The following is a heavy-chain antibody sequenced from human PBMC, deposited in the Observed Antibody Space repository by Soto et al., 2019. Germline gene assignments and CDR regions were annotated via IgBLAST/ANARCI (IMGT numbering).Heavy chain of an antibody. CDR3: ARGGEYYDFWSGQNWFDP. D-gene: IGHD3-3*01. Sequence: SVKVSCKASGGTFSSYAISWVRQAPVQGLEWMGGIIPIFGTANYAQKFQGRVTITADKSTSTAYMELSSLRSEDTAVYYCARGGEYYDFWSGQNWFDPWGQGTLVTVSS. CDR2: IIPIFGTA. V-gene: IGHV1-69*06. CDR1: GGTFSSYA. J-gene: IGHJ5*02.